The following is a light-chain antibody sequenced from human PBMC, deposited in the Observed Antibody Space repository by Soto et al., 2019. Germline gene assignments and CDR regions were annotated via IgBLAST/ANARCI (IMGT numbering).Light chain of an antibody. Sequence: QSALTQPRSVSGSPGQSVTISCTGTSSDVGDYNFVSWYQQHPGKAPQLVIYDVSKRPSGVPGRFSGSQSGNTASLTISGLQADDEADYYCCSYAGSYTYVFGTGTKLTVL. CDR2: DVS. CDR1: SSDVGDYNF. J-gene: IGLJ1*01. CDR3: CSYAGSYTYV. V-gene: IGLV2-11*01.